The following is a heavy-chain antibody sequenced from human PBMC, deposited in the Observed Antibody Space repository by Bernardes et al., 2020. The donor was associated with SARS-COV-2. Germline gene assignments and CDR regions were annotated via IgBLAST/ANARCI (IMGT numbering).Heavy chain of an antibody. D-gene: IGHD1-20*01. CDR1: GYTFTGNY. V-gene: IGHV1-2*02. CDR2: MNPNSGGT. J-gene: IGHJ4*02. CDR3: ARITSESPYYFDY. Sequence: ASVKVSCKASGYTFTGNYMHWVRQAPGQGLECMGWMNPNSGGTNYAQKFQGRITMTRDTSINTAYMELSTLRSDDTAVYYCARITSESPYYFDYWGQGTLVT.